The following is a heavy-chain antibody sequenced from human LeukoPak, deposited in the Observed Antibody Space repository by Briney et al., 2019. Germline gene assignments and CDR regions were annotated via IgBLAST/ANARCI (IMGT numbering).Heavy chain of an antibody. V-gene: IGHV1-2*04. D-gene: IGHD3-3*01. CDR3: AREGWSGYYYYYYYYGMDV. Sequence: ASVKVSCKASGYTFTGYYMHWVRQAPGQGLEWMGWINPNSGGSNYAQKFQGWVTMTRDTSISTAYMELRSLRSDDTAVYYCAREGWSGYYYYYYYYGMDVWGQGTTVTVSS. CDR1: GYTFTGYY. J-gene: IGHJ6*02. CDR2: INPNSGGS.